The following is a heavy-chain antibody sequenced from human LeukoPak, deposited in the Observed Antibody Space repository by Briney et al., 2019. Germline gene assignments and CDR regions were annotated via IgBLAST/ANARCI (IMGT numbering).Heavy chain of an antibody. J-gene: IGHJ4*02. CDR3: AKGGHYSFFDY. D-gene: IGHD4-11*01. Sequence: GGSLRLSCVASGFTFSTYGMTWVRQAPGKGLEWVSSISGNDEGTYYADSVKGRFTISRDNSKNTHYLQMSSLRAEDTGIYYCAKGGHYSFFDYWGQGTLVTVSS. CDR1: GFTFSTYG. CDR2: ISGNDEGT. V-gene: IGHV3-23*01.